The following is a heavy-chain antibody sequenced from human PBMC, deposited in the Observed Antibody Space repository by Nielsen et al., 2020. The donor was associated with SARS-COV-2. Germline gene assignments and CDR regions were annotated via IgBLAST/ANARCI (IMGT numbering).Heavy chain of an antibody. CDR3: ARGVPAAMFSFYYYGMDV. CDR2: INPNTGGT. J-gene: IGHJ6*02. D-gene: IGHD2-2*01. V-gene: IGHV1-2*06. Sequence: ASVKVSCKASGYTFTSYGISWVRQAPGQGLEWMGLINPNTGGTNYAQKFQGRVTMTRDTSISTAYMELSRLRSDDTAVYYCARGVPAAMFSFYYYGMDVWGQGTTVTVSS. CDR1: GYTFTSYG.